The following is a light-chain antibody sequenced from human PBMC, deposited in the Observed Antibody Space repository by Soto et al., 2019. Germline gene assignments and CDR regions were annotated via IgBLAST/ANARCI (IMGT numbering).Light chain of an antibody. Sequence: QSAPTQPASVSGSPGQSITISCTGTSSDVGRYKLVSWYQQHPGKAPKLMIYDVSNRPSGVSNRFSGSKSSNTASLTISGPQDEDEADYYCSSYTTSTTLIFGGGTKLTVL. J-gene: IGLJ2*01. V-gene: IGLV2-14*03. CDR1: SSDVGRYKL. CDR2: DVS. CDR3: SSYTTSTTLI.